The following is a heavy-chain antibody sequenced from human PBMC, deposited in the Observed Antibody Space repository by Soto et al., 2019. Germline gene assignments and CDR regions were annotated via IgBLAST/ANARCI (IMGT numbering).Heavy chain of an antibody. V-gene: IGHV4-34*01. CDR3: ARGLGYSYGSYYYYYYGMDV. J-gene: IGHJ6*02. D-gene: IGHD5-18*01. CDR2: INHSGST. Sequence: LSLTCAVYGGSFIGYYWSWIRQPPGKGLEWIGEINHSGSTNYNPSLKSRVTISVDTSKNQFSLKLSSVTAADTAVYYCARGLGYSYGSYYYYYYGMDVWGQGTTVTVSS. CDR1: GGSFIGYY.